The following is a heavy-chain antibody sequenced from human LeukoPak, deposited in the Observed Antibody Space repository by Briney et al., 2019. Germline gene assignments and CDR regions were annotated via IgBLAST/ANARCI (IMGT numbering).Heavy chain of an antibody. V-gene: IGHV4-4*07. D-gene: IGHD6-13*01. Sequence: SETLSLTCTVSGGSISSYYWSWIRQPAGKGLEWIGRIYTSGSTNYNPSLKSRVTMSVDTSKNQFSLKLSSVTAADTAVYYCAGSIAAAGTPRYYYYYYMDVWGKGTTVTVSS. CDR2: IYTSGST. J-gene: IGHJ6*03. CDR3: AGSIAAAGTPRYYYYYYMDV. CDR1: GGSISSYY.